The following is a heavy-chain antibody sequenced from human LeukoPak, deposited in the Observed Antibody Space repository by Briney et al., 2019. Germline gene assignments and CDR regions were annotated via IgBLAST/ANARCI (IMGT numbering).Heavy chain of an antibody. D-gene: IGHD3-9*01. CDR3: AKDFETYYDVLTGYYLDFFDS. CDR2: IGDSAGGT. CDR1: GFTFRMYG. J-gene: IGHJ4*02. V-gene: IGHV3-23*01. Sequence: GGSLTLSCAASGFTFRMYGKNWVRHAPGKGLEWVSAIGDSAGGTYYADSVKGRFTISRDNSKNTLNTQMNRLSVKDTAVYFWAKDFETYYDVLTGYYLDFFDSCGQATLVTASS.